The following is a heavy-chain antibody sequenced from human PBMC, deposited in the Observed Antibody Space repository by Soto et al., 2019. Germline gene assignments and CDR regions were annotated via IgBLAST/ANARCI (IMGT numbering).Heavy chain of an antibody. CDR2: IYSGGST. Sequence: EVQLVESGGGLIQPGGSLRLSCAASGFTVSSNYMSWVRQAPGKGLEWVSVIYSGGSTYYADSVKGRFTISRDNSKNTLYLQMNSLRAEDTAVYYCARLSGATLGYYESSGYYSLWGQGTLVTVSS. V-gene: IGHV3-53*01. CDR1: GFTVSSNY. D-gene: IGHD3-22*01. CDR3: ARLSGATLGYYESSGYYSL. J-gene: IGHJ4*02.